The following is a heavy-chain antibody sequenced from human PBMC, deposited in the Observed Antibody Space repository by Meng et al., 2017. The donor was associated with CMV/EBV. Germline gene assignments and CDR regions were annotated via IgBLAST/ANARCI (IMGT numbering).Heavy chain of an antibody. Sequence: GESLKISCAASGFTFSSYVMSWVRQAPGKGLEWVSAISGSGGGTYYADSVKGRFTISRDNSKNTLYLQMNSLRAEDTAVYYCAKDPTYYYDSRYFDYWGQGTLVTVSS. CDR2: ISGSGGGT. V-gene: IGHV3-23*01. D-gene: IGHD3-22*01. J-gene: IGHJ4*02. CDR3: AKDPTYYYDSRYFDY. CDR1: GFTFSSYV.